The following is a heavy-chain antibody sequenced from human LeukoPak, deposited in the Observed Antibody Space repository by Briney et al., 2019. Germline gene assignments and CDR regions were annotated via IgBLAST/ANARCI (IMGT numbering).Heavy chain of an antibody. D-gene: IGHD2/OR15-2a*01. CDR2: IYYSGST. CDR1: GGSISSGGYY. Sequence: SETLSLTCTVSGGSISSGGYYWSWIRQHPGKGLEWIGYIYYSGSTYYNPSLKNRVTISVDTSKNQFSLKLSSVTAADTAVYYCARERTFYYMDVWGKGNTVTVSS. V-gene: IGHV4-31*03. CDR3: ARERTFYYMDV. J-gene: IGHJ6*03.